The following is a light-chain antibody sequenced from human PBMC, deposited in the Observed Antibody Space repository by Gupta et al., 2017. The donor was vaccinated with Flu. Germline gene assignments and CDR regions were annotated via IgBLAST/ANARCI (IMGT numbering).Light chain of an antibody. CDR3: QQEDSTPRT. CDR2: WAS. Sequence: VMTQSPDSLAVSLGERATINCKSSQSVLYSSNNKNYLAWYQQKPGQPPKLLIYWASTRGSGVPDRFSGSGSGTDFTLTISSLQAEDVAVYYCQQEDSTPRTFGHGTKVDIK. J-gene: IGKJ3*01. CDR1: QSVLYSSNNKNY. V-gene: IGKV4-1*01.